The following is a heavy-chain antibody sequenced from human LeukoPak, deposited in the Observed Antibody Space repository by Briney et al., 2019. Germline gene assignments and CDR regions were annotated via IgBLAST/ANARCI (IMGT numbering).Heavy chain of an antibody. CDR1: GFTFSSYG. CDR3: ARDTYDEYVPLDY. D-gene: IGHD4-17*01. J-gene: IGHJ4*02. CDR2: IWYDGSNK. Sequence: GGSLRLSCAASGFTFSSYGMHWVRQAPGKGLEWVAVIWYDGSNKYYADSVKGRFTISRDNSKNTLYLQMNSLRAEDTAVYYCARDTYDEYVPLDYWGQGTLVTVSS. V-gene: IGHV3-33*01.